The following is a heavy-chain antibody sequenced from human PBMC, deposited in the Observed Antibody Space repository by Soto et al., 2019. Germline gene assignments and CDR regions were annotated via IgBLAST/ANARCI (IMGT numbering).Heavy chain of an antibody. CDR1: GFTFSSYS. V-gene: IGHV3-21*01. CDR3: ARDLGGWGSYRHDAFDI. D-gene: IGHD3-16*02. Sequence: GGSLRLSCAASGFTFSSYSMNWVRQAPGKGLEWVSSISSSSSYIYYADSVKGRFTISRDNAKNSLYLQMNSLRAEDTAVYYCARDLGGWGSYRHDAFDIWGQGTMVTVSS. CDR2: ISSSSSYI. J-gene: IGHJ3*02.